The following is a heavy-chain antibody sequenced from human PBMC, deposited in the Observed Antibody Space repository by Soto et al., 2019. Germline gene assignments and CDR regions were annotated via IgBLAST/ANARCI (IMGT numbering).Heavy chain of an antibody. CDR3: ARARRVLRFLEWLLYFDY. V-gene: IGHV3-11*01. Sequence: GGSLRLSCAASGFTFSDYYMSWIRQAPGKGLEWVSYISSSGSTIYYADSVKGRVTISRDNAKKSLYLQMNSLRAEDAAVYYCARARRVLRFLEWLLYFDYWGQGTLVTVSS. D-gene: IGHD3-3*01. CDR2: ISSSGSTI. CDR1: GFTFSDYY. J-gene: IGHJ4*02.